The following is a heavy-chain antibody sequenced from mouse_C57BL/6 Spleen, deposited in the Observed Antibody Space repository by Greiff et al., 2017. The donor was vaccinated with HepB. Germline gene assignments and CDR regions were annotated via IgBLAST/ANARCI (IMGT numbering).Heavy chain of an antibody. Sequence: VKLMESGAELVRPGASVTLSCKASGYTFTDYEMHWVKQTPVHGLEWIGAIDPETGGTAYNQKFKGKAILTADKSSSTAYMELRSLTSEDSAVYYCTSYGNYKAMDYWGQGTSVTVSS. CDR2: IDPETGGT. CDR3: TSYGNYKAMDY. CDR1: GYTFTDYE. J-gene: IGHJ4*01. V-gene: IGHV1-15*01. D-gene: IGHD2-1*01.